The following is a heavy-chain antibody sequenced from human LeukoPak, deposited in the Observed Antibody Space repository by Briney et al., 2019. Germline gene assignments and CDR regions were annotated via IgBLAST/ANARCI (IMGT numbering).Heavy chain of an antibody. CDR2: IYYSGST. CDR3: ARLPDYYDSSGYYYVFGY. D-gene: IGHD3-22*01. CDR1: GGSISSSSYY. J-gene: IGHJ4*02. Sequence: SETLSLTCTVSGGSISSSSYYWGWIRQPPGKGLEWIGSIYYSGSTYYNPSLKSRVTISVDTSKNQFSLKLSSVTAADTAVYYCARLPDYYDSSGYYYVFGYWGQGTLVTVSS. V-gene: IGHV4-39*01.